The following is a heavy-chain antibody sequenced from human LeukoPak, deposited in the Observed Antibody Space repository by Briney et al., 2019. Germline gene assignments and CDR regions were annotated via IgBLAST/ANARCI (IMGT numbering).Heavy chain of an antibody. D-gene: IGHD3-22*01. V-gene: IGHV3-66*01. CDR1: GFTVGSNY. CDR3: ARDRYYDSSGYYDY. CDR2: IYSGGST. Sequence: GGSLRLSCAASGFTVGSNYMSWVRQAPGKGLEWVSVIYSGGSTYYADSVKGRLTISRDNSKNTLYLQMNSLRAEDTAVYYCARDRYYDSSGYYDYWGQGTLVTVSS. J-gene: IGHJ4*02.